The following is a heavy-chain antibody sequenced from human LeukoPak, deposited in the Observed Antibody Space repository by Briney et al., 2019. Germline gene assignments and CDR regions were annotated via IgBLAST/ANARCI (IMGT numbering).Heavy chain of an antibody. V-gene: IGHV3-9*01. D-gene: IGHD6-13*01. CDR2: ISWNSGSI. CDR3: AKVLIAAGAFDI. J-gene: IGHJ3*02. Sequence: GGSLRLSCAASGFTFDDYAMHWVRQAPGKGLEWVSGISWNSGSIGYADSVKGRFTISRDNAKNSLYLQMNSLRAEDTALYYCAKVLIAAGAFDIWGQGTIVTVSS. CDR1: GFTFDDYA.